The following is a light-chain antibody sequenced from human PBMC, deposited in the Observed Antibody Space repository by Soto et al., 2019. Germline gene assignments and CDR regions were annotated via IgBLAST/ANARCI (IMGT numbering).Light chain of an antibody. V-gene: IGKV3-20*01. Sequence: EIVLTQSPGTLSLSPGERVTLSCRASQSVSSSYVAWYQQKPGQAPRLLIYGASSRATGVPERFSGSGSGTDFTLSISRLEPEDFAVYSCHQYGGSPPWTFGQGTKVDNK. CDR3: HQYGGSPPWT. J-gene: IGKJ1*01. CDR1: QSVSSSY. CDR2: GAS.